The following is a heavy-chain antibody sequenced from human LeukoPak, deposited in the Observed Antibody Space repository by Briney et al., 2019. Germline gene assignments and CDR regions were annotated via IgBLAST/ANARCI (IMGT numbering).Heavy chain of an antibody. D-gene: IGHD2-2*01. Sequence: GGSLRLSCAASGFTFSDYYMSWIRQAPGKGLGGLSYISSSGSTIYYADSVKGRFTISRDNAKNSLYLQMNSLRAEETAVYYCARVPLVVVPAAVYYYYYGMDVWGQGTTVTVSS. CDR2: ISSSGSTI. J-gene: IGHJ6*02. CDR3: ARVPLVVVPAAVYYYYYGMDV. CDR1: GFTFSDYY. V-gene: IGHV3-11*01.